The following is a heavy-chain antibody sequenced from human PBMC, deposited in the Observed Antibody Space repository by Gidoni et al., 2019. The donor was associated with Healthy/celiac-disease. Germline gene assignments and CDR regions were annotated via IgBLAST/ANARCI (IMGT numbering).Heavy chain of an antibody. CDR3: ARDRLLPRPPCSGGSCYSGYYYYGMDV. V-gene: IGHV3-48*02. Sequence: EVQLVESGGCLVQPGGHLGLPCAACGLHFSSYSITRFRPAPRQGLGWFPYSSSSSSPIYYADSVKGLFTISRDNAKYSLYLQMNSLRDEDTAVYYCARDRLLPRPPCSGGSCYSGYYYYGMDVWGQGTTVTVSS. CDR1: GLHFSSYS. J-gene: IGHJ6*02. D-gene: IGHD2-15*01. CDR2: SSSSSSPI.